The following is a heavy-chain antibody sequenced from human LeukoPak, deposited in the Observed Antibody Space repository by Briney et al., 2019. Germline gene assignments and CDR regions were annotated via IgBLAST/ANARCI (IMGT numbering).Heavy chain of an antibody. J-gene: IGHJ4*02. CDR1: GGSFSGYY. D-gene: IGHD3-3*01. Sequence: SETLSLTCAVYGGSFSGYYWSWIRQPPGKGLEWIGEINHSGSTNYNPSLKSRVTISVDTSKNQFSLKLSSVTAADTAVYYCARRKDDSWSGYSTAFDYWGQGTLVTVSS. V-gene: IGHV4-34*01. CDR2: INHSGST. CDR3: ARRKDDSWSGYSTAFDY.